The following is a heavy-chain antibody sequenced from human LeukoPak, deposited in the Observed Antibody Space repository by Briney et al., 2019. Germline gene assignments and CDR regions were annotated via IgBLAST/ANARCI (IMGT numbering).Heavy chain of an antibody. CDR2: IKQDGSEK. CDR3: ARDLIFVAGSPGY. D-gene: IGHD6-13*01. CDR1: GFTFSSYW. Sequence: GGSLRLSCAASGFTFSSYWMSWVRLAPGKGLEWVANIKQDGSEKYYVDSVKGRFTISRDNAKNSLYLQMNSLRAEDTAVYYCARDLIFVAGSPGYWGQGTLVTVSS. J-gene: IGHJ4*02. V-gene: IGHV3-7*01.